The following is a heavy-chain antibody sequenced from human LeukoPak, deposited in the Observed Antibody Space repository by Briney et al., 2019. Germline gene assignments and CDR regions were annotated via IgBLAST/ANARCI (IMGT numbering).Heavy chain of an antibody. V-gene: IGHV3-7*01. CDR3: ARGVSAWYQGWFDP. CDR1: GFTFSSYA. Sequence: GGSLRLSCAASGFTFSSYAMSWVRQAPGKGLEWVANIKHDGSEKYYVDSVKGRFTISRDNANNSLYLQMNSLRVEDTAIYYCARGVSAWYQGWFDPWGQGTLVTVSS. CDR2: IKHDGSEK. J-gene: IGHJ5*02. D-gene: IGHD6-19*01.